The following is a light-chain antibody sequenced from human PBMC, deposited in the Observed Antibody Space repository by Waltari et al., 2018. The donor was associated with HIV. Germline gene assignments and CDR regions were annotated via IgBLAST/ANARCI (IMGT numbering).Light chain of an antibody. CDR2: DAS. V-gene: IGKV3-11*01. CDR1: QSVNRQ. Sequence: EIVLTQSPATLSLSPGERANLSCRASQSVNRQLAWFQQNPGQAPRFLIYDASTSASGIPARFSGSGSGTDFTLTISHLEPEDFAVYYCQQRDNLVTFGVGTRVEI. J-gene: IGKJ4*01. CDR3: QQRDNLVT.